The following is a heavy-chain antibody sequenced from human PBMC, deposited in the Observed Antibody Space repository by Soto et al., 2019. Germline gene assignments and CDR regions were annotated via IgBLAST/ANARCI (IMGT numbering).Heavy chain of an antibody. Sequence: EVQLVESGGGLVQPGGSLRLSCAASGFTFSSHSMNWVRQAPGKGLEWVSYISNSGSNIYYADSVKGRFTISRDNAKNSLYLQMNSLRDEDTAVYYCARDPYSSTTVTIFDYGGQGTLVTVSS. CDR2: ISNSGSNI. CDR3: ARDPYSSTTVTIFDY. J-gene: IGHJ4*02. D-gene: IGHD4-17*01. CDR1: GFTFSSHS. V-gene: IGHV3-48*02.